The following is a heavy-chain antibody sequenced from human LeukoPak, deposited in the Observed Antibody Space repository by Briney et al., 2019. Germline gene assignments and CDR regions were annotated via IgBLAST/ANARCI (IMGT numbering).Heavy chain of an antibody. J-gene: IGHJ4*02. Sequence: GESLKISRRGSGYSFTTYWIGRVRQMPGKGLELMGIIYPGDSATRHTPSFQGQVTMSAAKSINTAYLQWSSLKASDTAMYYCARRQGCSSTSCPPDYWGQGTLVTVSP. CDR3: ARRQGCSSTSCPPDY. CDR1: GYSFTTYW. V-gene: IGHV5-51*01. D-gene: IGHD2-2*01. CDR2: IYPGDSAT.